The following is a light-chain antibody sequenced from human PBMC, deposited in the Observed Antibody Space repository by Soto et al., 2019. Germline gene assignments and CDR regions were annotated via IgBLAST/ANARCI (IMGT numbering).Light chain of an antibody. J-gene: IGKJ2*01. V-gene: IGKV3-20*01. CDR1: QSVSSSY. CDR3: QQDGSSPPYT. Sequence: EIVLTQSPGTLSLSQGEIATLSCRASQSVSSSYLAWYQQKPGQAPRLLIYGASSRATGIPDRFSGSGSGTDFTLTISRLEPEDFAVYYCQQDGSSPPYTFGQGPNLEIK. CDR2: GAS.